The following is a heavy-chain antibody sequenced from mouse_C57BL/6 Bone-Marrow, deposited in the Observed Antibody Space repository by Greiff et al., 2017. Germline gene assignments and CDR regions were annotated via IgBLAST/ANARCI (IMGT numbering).Heavy chain of an antibody. Sequence: EVHLVESGGGLVQPGGSMKLSCVASGFTFSNYWMNWVRPSPEKGLEWVAQIRLKSDNYATHYAESVKGRFTISRDDSKSSVYLQMNNLRAEDTVIYYCTVLVYGSSYGYFDYWGQGTTLTVSS. CDR2: IRLKSDNYAT. CDR1: GFTFSNYW. V-gene: IGHV6-3*01. J-gene: IGHJ2*01. CDR3: TVLVYGSSYGYFDY. D-gene: IGHD1-1*01.